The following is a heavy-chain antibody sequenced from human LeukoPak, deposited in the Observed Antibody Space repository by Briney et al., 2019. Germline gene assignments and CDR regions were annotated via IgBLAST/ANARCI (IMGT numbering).Heavy chain of an antibody. CDR2: INHSGST. Sequence: PSETLSLTCAVYGGSFSGYYWSWIRQPPGKGLEWIREINHSGSTNYNPSLKSRVTISVDTSKNQFSLKLSSVTAADTAVYYCARRGFGELCLDPWGQGTLVTVSS. D-gene: IGHD3-10*01. V-gene: IGHV4-34*01. CDR3: ARRGFGELCLDP. J-gene: IGHJ5*02. CDR1: GGSFSGYY.